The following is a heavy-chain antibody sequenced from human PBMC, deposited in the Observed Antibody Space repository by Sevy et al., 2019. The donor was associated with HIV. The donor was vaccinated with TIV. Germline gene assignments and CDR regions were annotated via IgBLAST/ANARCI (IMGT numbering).Heavy chain of an antibody. CDR3: ARDIPGESSGSYSQFPYYYYGMDV. D-gene: IGHD3-10*01. J-gene: IGHJ6*02. CDR1: GGSISSYY. V-gene: IGHV4-4*07. CDR2: IYTSGST. Sequence: SETLSLTCTVSGGSISSYYWSWIRQPAGKGPEWIGRIYTSGSTNYNPSLKSRVTMSVDTSKNQFSLKLSSVTAADTAVYYCARDIPGESSGSYSQFPYYYYGMDVWGQGTTVTVSS.